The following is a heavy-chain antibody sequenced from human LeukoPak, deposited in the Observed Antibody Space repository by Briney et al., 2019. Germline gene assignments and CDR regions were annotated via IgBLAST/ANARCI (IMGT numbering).Heavy chain of an antibody. CDR1: GYTFTSYG. Sequence: ASVKVSCKASGYTFTSYGISLVRQAPGQGLEWMGIINPSGGSTSYAQKFQGRVTMTRDTSTSTVYMELSSLRSEDTAVYYCARGRGITIFGVGQYGMDVWGQGTTVTVSS. CDR2: INPSGGST. CDR3: ARGRGITIFGVGQYGMDV. J-gene: IGHJ6*02. V-gene: IGHV1-46*01. D-gene: IGHD3-3*01.